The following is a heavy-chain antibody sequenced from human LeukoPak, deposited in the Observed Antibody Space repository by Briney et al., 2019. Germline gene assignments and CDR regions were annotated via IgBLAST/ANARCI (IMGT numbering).Heavy chain of an antibody. J-gene: IGHJ4*02. V-gene: IGHV3-23*01. D-gene: IGHD5-24*01. CDR1: GFTFSDFA. CDR3: AKDGLSGYNFDY. CDR2: VSNSGGSR. Sequence: PGGSLRLSCAASGFTFSDFAMAWVRQAPGKGLEWVSTVSNSGGSRYHADSEKGRFIISRDNSQNTLFLQMNSLRGEDTAVYYCAKDGLSGYNFDYWGQGTLVSVSS.